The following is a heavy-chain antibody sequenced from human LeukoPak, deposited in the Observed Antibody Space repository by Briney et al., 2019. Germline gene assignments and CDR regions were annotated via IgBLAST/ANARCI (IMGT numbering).Heavy chain of an antibody. Sequence: GGSLRLSCAASGFTFSSYAMHWVRQAPGKGLEWVAVISYDGSNKYYADSVKGRFTISRDNSKNTLYLQMNSLRAEDTAVYYCAKADMYSSSWPVGDYWGQGTLVTVSS. CDR3: AKADMYSSSWPVGDY. V-gene: IGHV3-30-3*01. J-gene: IGHJ4*02. CDR1: GFTFSSYA. CDR2: ISYDGSNK. D-gene: IGHD6-13*01.